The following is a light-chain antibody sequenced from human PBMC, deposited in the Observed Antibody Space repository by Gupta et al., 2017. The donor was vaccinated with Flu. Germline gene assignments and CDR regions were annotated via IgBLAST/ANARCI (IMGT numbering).Light chain of an antibody. CDR2: AAS. J-gene: IGKJ5*01. V-gene: IGKV1D-12*01. CDR1: QGIGSW. Sequence: DIQMTQSPPSVSASVGDRVTITCRASQGIGSWLAWYQQKPGNAPKLLIYAASSLQSGVPSRFSGSGFGTDFSLTISSVQPEDFGTYYCQQAYSFPITFGQGTRLEIK. CDR3: QQAYSFPIT.